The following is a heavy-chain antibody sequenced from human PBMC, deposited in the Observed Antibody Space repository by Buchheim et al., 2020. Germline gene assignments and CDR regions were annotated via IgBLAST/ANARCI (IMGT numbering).Heavy chain of an antibody. CDR1: GFTFSSYG. CDR3: AKDRRYCSSTSCYYYGMDV. D-gene: IGHD2-2*01. Sequence: QVQLVESEGGVVQPGRSLRLSCAASGFTFSSYGMHWVRQAPGKGLEWVAVISYDGSNKYYADSVKGRFTISRDNSKNTLYLQMNSLRAEDTAVYYCAKDRRYCSSTSCYYYGMDVWGQGTT. V-gene: IGHV3-30*18. J-gene: IGHJ6*02. CDR2: ISYDGSNK.